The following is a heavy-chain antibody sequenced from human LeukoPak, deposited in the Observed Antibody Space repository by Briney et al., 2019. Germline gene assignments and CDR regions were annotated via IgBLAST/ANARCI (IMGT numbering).Heavy chain of an antibody. CDR1: GGSFSGYY. CDR2: INHSGST. J-gene: IGHJ5*02. V-gene: IGHV4-34*01. Sequence: PSETLSLTCAVYGGSFSGYYWSWIRQPPGKGLEWIGEINHSGSTNYNPSLKSRVTISVDTSKNQFSLKLSSVTAADTAVYYCARHVTIWRWFDPWGQGTLVTVSS. CDR3: ARHVTIWRWFDP. D-gene: IGHD3-9*01.